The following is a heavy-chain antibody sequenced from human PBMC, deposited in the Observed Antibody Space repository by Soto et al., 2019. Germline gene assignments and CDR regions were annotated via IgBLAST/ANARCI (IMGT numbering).Heavy chain of an antibody. Sequence: ASVKVSCKTSGYTITSYRTSWVRQAPGQRLEWMGWISAYNGNTNYAQKLQGRVTMTTDTSTNTAYMEVRSLRSDDTAVYYCARGGYYDSSGSRNYHYYGMNVWGQGTTVTSP. J-gene: IGHJ6*02. CDR2: ISAYNGNT. CDR1: GYTITSYR. V-gene: IGHV1-18*01. CDR3: ARGGYYDSSGSRNYHYYGMNV. D-gene: IGHD3-22*01.